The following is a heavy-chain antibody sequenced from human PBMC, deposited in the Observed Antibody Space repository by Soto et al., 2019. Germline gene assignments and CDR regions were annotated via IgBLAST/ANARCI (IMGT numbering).Heavy chain of an antibody. V-gene: IGHV1-69*12. J-gene: IGHJ6*02. D-gene: IGHD2-15*01. CDR1: EGTFSTYT. CDR2: IPTFGAA. Sequence: QVQLVQSGAEVKKPGSSVKVSCKASEGTFSTYTIIWVRQAPGQGLEWMGGIPTFGAADYAQKFQGRVTVPADESTSTAYMDLSSLRSEDTAVYYCARVRYCSGNRCSHYSGVDVWGQGTTVTVSS. CDR3: ARVRYCSGNRCSHYSGVDV.